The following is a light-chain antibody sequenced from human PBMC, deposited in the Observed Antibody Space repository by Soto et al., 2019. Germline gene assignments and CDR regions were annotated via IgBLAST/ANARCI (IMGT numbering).Light chain of an antibody. CDR1: VSVRTD. Sequence: EIVMTQSPDTLSLSPVESATLSCRSSVSVRTDLAGYQQKPGQAPRLLIYGASSRATGIPDRFSFVGSVTDFPPTISILEPDDFAVYYRQQNGSPGTFGQGTKVDIK. CDR2: GAS. V-gene: IGKV3-20*01. J-gene: IGKJ1*01. CDR3: QQNGSPGT.